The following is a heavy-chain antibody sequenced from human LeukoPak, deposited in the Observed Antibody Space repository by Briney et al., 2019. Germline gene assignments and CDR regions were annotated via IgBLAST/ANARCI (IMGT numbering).Heavy chain of an antibody. Sequence: GGSLRLSCAASGFTFSGSAMHWVRQASGKGLEWVGRIRSKANSYATAYAASVKGRFTISRDDSKNTAYLQMNSLKTEDTAVYYCARGYDSSGYYYPLFDYWGQGTLVTVSS. CDR1: GFTFSGSA. D-gene: IGHD3-22*01. V-gene: IGHV3-73*01. J-gene: IGHJ4*02. CDR3: ARGYDSSGYYYPLFDY. CDR2: IRSKANSYAT.